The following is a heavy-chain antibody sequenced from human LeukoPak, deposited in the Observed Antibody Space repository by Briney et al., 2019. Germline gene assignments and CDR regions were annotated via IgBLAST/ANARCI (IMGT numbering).Heavy chain of an antibody. J-gene: IGHJ4*02. D-gene: IGHD3-10*01. CDR1: GFTFSSYG. V-gene: IGHV3-30*02. CDR2: IRYDGSNK. CDR3: AKDTRPSLGFGELMGDY. Sequence: AGGSLRLSCAASGFTFSSYGMHRVRQAPGKGLEWVAFIRYDGSNKYYADSVKGRFTISRDNSKNTLDLQTNSLRAEDTSVYYCAKDTRPSLGFGELMGDYWGQGTLVTVSS.